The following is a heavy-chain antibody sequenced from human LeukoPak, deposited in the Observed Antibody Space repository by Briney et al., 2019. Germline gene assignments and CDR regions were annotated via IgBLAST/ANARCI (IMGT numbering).Heavy chain of an antibody. V-gene: IGHV1-69*13. Sequence: ASVKVSCKASGYTFTNYGISWVRQAPGQGLEWMGGIIPIFGTANYAQKFQGRVTITADESTSTAYMELSSLRSEDTAVYYCAREGTIFGVVEYWGQGTLVTVSS. J-gene: IGHJ4*02. CDR1: GYTFTNYG. D-gene: IGHD3-3*01. CDR3: AREGTIFGVVEY. CDR2: IIPIFGTA.